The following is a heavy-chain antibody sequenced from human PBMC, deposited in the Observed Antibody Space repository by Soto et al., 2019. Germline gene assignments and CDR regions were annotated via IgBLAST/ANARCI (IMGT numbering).Heavy chain of an antibody. D-gene: IGHD3-3*01. CDR2: ISSSNSTI. V-gene: IGHV3-48*01. CDR1: GFTLSSYS. J-gene: IGHJ6*03. Sequence: EEQLVESGGGLAQPGGSLRLSCAASGFTLSSYSMNWVRQAPGKGLEWVSYISSSNSTIYYADSVKGRFTISRDNATISGYLHTNRLRVEETAACYCTRDHYYDFWSTYYATDPGYYSYMDVWGKGTKVTVSS. CDR3: TRDHYYDFWSTYYATDPGYYSYMDV.